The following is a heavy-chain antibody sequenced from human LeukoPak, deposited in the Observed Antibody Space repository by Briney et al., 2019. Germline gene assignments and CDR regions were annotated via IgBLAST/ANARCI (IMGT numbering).Heavy chain of an antibody. J-gene: IGHJ6*02. D-gene: IGHD5-12*01. CDR3: ARDCSDIVATCEYYYYGMDV. V-gene: IGHV1-18*01. Sequence: ASVKVSCKASGYTFTSYGISWVRQAPGQGLEWMGWISAYNGNTNYAQKLQGRVTMTTDTSTSTAYMELRSLRSDDTAVYYCARDCSDIVATCEYYYYGMDVWGQGTTVTVSS. CDR2: ISAYNGNT. CDR1: GYTFTSYG.